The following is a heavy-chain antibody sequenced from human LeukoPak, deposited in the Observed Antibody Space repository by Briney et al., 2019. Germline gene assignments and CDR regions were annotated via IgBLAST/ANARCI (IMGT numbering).Heavy chain of an antibody. CDR1: GYTLTELS. J-gene: IGHJ4*02. CDR3: ARARRVVRGVIISISYYFDY. CDR2: FDPEDGET. Sequence: ASVKVSCKVSGYTLTELSMHWVRQAPGKGLEWMGGFDPEDGETIYAQKFQGRVTMTEDTSTDTAYMELSSLRSEDTAVYYCARARRVVRGVIISISYYFDYWGQGTLVTVSS. D-gene: IGHD3-10*01. V-gene: IGHV1-24*01.